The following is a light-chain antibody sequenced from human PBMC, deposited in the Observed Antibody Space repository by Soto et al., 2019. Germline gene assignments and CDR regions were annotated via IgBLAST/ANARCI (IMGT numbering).Light chain of an antibody. CDR1: QSVSST. CDR2: GAS. CDR3: KHYNQWPLT. V-gene: IGKV3-15*01. J-gene: IGKJ4*01. Sequence: EIVMTQSPATLSVSPGERATLSCRASQSVSSTLAWYQQKPGQVPRLLIYGASTRATGVPARFSGSGSGTEFTLTISSLQSEDFAVYYCKHYNQWPLTFGGGTKVDIK.